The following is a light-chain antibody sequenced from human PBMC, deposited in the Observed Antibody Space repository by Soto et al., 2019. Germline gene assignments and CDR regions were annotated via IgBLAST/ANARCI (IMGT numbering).Light chain of an antibody. CDR2: GAS. J-gene: IGKJ5*01. Sequence: VLTQSPGTLSLSPGERATLSCRASQTIPINYLAWYQQKPGQAPRLLIYGASTRATGIPDRFSGSGSGTDFTLAINRLEPADFAVYYCKQYGNSPITFGQGTRLEIE. V-gene: IGKV3-20*01. CDR3: KQYGNSPIT. CDR1: QTIPINY.